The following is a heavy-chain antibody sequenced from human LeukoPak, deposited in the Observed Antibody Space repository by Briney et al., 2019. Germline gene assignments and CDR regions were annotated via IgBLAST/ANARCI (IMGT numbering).Heavy chain of an antibody. Sequence: GGSLRLSCAASGFTVSSNYMSWVRQAPGKGLDWVSVLYSGGIRYYAGSVQGRFTISRDTSKNTLYLQMNYLLPEDTAVYYCASGDCTNGICPDYWGQGVLVTASS. V-gene: IGHV3-66*02. J-gene: IGHJ4*02. CDR1: GFTVSSNY. D-gene: IGHD2-8*01. CDR2: LYSGGIR. CDR3: ASGDCTNGICPDY.